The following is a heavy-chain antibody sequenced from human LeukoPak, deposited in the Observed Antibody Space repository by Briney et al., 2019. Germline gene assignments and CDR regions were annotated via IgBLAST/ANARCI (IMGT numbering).Heavy chain of an antibody. V-gene: IGHV1-2*07. J-gene: IGHJ6*02. Sequence: ASVTVSFTASGYTFTVYYMHWVRQAPGQGIGWVGWINPKSSGTNYSHKFQGRVTMTRNTSIITAYIELSRLSSHDTAVYYCARGLGGYYDILTAKEKLDYYGMDVWGQGTTVTVSS. CDR2: INPKSSGT. CDR1: GYTFTVYY. CDR3: ARGLGGYYDILTAKEKLDYYGMDV. D-gene: IGHD3-9*01.